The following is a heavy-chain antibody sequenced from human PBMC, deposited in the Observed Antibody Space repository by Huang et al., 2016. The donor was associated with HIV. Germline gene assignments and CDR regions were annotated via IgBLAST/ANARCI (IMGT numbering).Heavy chain of an antibody. Sequence: QVQLVQSGAEMKKAGSSVKVSCKSSGGTVSSFSFTWVRQAPGHGLEWMGGINPLHDTTYLAQHFRGRVTLTADESTNTAFMELSSLTSQDTAVYYCAGGVGKSNRGFDIWGQGTLVTVS. V-gene: IGHV1-69*13. J-gene: IGHJ4*02. CDR1: GGTVSSFS. CDR3: AGGVGKSNRGFDI. CDR2: INPLHDTT.